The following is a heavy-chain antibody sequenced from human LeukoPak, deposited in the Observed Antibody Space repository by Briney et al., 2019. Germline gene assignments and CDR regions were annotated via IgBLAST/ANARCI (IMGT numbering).Heavy chain of an antibody. D-gene: IGHD2-8*01. J-gene: IGHJ4*02. CDR1: GFTFSNAW. Sequence: GGSRRLSCAASGFTFSNAWMSWVRQALGKGLEWVGRIKSKTDGGTTDYAAPVKGRFTISRDDSKNTLYLQMNSLKTDDTAVYYCTTDIVLMVYATRDYGGQGTVVTVSA. V-gene: IGHV3-15*01. CDR2: IKSKTDGGTT. CDR3: TTDIVLMVYATRDY.